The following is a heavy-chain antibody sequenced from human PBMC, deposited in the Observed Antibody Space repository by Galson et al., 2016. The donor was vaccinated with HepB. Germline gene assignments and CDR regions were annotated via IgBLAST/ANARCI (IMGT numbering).Heavy chain of an antibody. CDR1: GFTFNIYA. J-gene: IGHJ5*02. D-gene: IGHD2-8*01. CDR2: ISGSGGDT. Sequence: SLRLSCAASGFTFNIYAMAWVRQAPGKGLQWVSAISGSGGDTYYADSVKGRFSISRDNSKTTLYLQMDSLRAEDTAVYYCARDTYGAFDPWGQGALVTVSS. CDR3: ARDTYGAFDP. V-gene: IGHV3-23*01.